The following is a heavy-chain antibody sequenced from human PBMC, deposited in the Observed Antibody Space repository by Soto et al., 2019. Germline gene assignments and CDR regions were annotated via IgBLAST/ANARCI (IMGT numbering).Heavy chain of an antibody. CDR2: IRGSGAES. CDR3: ARSEGADGVVWFDT. CDR1: GFSFSNFA. Sequence: EVQLLQSGGDLVQPGGSVRVSCVASGFSFSNFAMSWVRQAPGKGLEWVSGIRGSGAESHYADSVRGRFTISRDNSKNTVYLEMHSLNVGDTAVYYCARSEGADGVVWFDTWGQGTLVTVSS. V-gene: IGHV3-23*01. D-gene: IGHD1-26*01. J-gene: IGHJ5*02.